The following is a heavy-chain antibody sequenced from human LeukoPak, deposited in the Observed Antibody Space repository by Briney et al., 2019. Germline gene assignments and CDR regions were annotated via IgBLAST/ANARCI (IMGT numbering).Heavy chain of an antibody. J-gene: IGHJ4*02. CDR1: GFTFSSYS. CDR3: ARDRPAPSIAARAFDY. CDR2: ISSSSSYI. V-gene: IGHV3-21*01. D-gene: IGHD6-6*01. Sequence: GGSLRLSCAASGFTFSSYSMIWVRQAPGKGLEWVSSISSSSSYIYYADSVNGRFTISRDNAKNSLYLQMNSLRAEDTAVYYCARDRPAPSIAARAFDYWGQGTLVTVSS.